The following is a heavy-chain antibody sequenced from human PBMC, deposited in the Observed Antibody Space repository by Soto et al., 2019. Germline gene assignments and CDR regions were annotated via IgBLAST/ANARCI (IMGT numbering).Heavy chain of an antibody. V-gene: IGHV4-39*01. D-gene: IGHD3-16*01. J-gene: IGHJ4*02. CDR3: ANLDTLRYYFVY. CDR1: GGSITSSSNY. Sequence: SETRSLTCTVCGGSITSSSNYWGWIRQPPGKGLESIGSIYYSGSTYYNPSLKSRVTISVDTSKNQFSLKLSSVTAADTAVYYFANLDTLRYYFVYWDQGTLVSASS. CDR2: IYYSGST.